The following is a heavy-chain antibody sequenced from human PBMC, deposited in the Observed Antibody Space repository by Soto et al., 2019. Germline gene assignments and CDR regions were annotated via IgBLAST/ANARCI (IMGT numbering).Heavy chain of an antibody. J-gene: IGHJ1*01. CDR2: IFYSGIT. V-gene: IGHV4-59*01. CDR3: ARSEFTSGYVQVGY. D-gene: IGHD3-22*01. CDR1: GGPINNYY. Sequence: QVQLQESGPGLLRPSESLSLTCTVSGGPINNYYWNCIRQFPGKGLEWIGSIFYSGITDYNPSLNSRLTISIDTPKNQISLRLNYVTAADTAKYYCARSEFTSGYVQVGYWGQGALVTVSS.